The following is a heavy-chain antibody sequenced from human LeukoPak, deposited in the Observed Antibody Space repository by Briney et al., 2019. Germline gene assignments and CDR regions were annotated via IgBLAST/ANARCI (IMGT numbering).Heavy chain of an antibody. J-gene: IGHJ5*01. D-gene: IGHD5-18*01. CDR2: VFYSGGT. CDR1: GDSMNSFTYF. Sequence: SETLTLTCTVSGDSMNSFTYFWTWIRQHPGKGLEWIGYVFYSGGTYLNPSLKRRLTMSSDTPNNQFSLHLTSVTAADTAVYYCARGGRGYSYGLASWSQGIPVTVSS. CDR3: ARGGRGYSYGLAS. V-gene: IGHV4-31*03.